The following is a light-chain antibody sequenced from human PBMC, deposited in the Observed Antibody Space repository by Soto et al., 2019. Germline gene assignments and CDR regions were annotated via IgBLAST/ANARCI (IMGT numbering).Light chain of an antibody. CDR2: GAS. CDR3: QQYGSSPTT. V-gene: IGKV3-20*01. CDR1: QSVSSN. J-gene: IGKJ4*01. Sequence: EIVMTQSPATLSVSPGERATLSCRASQSVSSNLAWYQQKPGQAPRLLIYGASSRATGIPDRFSGSGSGTDFTLTISRLEPEDFAEYYCQQYGSSPTTFGGGNKVDIK.